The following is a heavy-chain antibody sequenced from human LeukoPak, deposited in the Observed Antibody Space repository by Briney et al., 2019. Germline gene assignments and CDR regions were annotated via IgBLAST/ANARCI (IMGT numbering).Heavy chain of an antibody. CDR1: GASVGSAGYY. Sequence: SETLSLTCAVSGASVGSAGYYWSWIRQPPGGGLEWIGYIYYIRNTNYNPSLKSRVTMSLDPSENQFSLKLNSATAADTAVYYCARTQSQSGSYRYYFGYWGQGTLVTVSS. V-gene: IGHV4-61*08. CDR2: IYYIRNT. CDR3: ARTQSQSGSYRYYFGY. J-gene: IGHJ4*02. D-gene: IGHD1-26*01.